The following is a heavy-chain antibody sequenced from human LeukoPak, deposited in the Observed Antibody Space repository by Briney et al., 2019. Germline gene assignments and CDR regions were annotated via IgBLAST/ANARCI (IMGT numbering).Heavy chain of an antibody. CDR3: ARDSIAARPSGWFDP. CDR2: ISGSGGST. D-gene: IGHD6-6*01. Sequence: GGSLRLSCAASGFTFSSYAMSWVRQAPGKGLEWVSAISGSGGSTYYADSVKGRFTISRDNAKNSLYLQMNSLRAEDTAAYYCARDSIAARPSGWFDPWGQGTLVTVSS. V-gene: IGHV3-23*01. J-gene: IGHJ5*02. CDR1: GFTFSSYA.